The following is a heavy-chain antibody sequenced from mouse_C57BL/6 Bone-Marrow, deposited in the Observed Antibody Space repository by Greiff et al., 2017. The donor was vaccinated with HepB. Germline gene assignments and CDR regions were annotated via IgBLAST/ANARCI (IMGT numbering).Heavy chain of an antibody. D-gene: IGHD1-1*01. J-gene: IGHJ2*01. CDR2: ISNGGGST. CDR3: ARQRGDYGSYYFDY. V-gene: IGHV5-12*01. Sequence: EVQLVESGGGLVQPGGSLKLSCAASGFTFSDYYMYWVRQTPEKRLEWVAYISNGGGSTYYPDTVKGRFTISRDNAKNTQYLQMSRLKSEDTAMYYCARQRGDYGSYYFDYWGQGTTLTVSS. CDR1: GFTFSDYY.